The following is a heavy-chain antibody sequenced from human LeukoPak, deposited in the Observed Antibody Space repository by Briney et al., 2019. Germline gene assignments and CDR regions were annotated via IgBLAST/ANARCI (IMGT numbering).Heavy chain of an antibody. CDR1: GFTFGDYA. CDR3: TRGGRGAVVPAAIAC. CDR2: IRSKAYGGTT. J-gene: IGHJ4*02. V-gene: IGHV3-49*04. D-gene: IGHD2-2*01. Sequence: PGGSLRLSCTASGFTFGDYAMSWVRQAPGKGLEWVGFIRSKAYGGTTEYAASVKGRFTISRDDSKSIAYLQMNSLKTEDTAVYYCTRGGRGAVVPAAIACWGQGTLVTVSS.